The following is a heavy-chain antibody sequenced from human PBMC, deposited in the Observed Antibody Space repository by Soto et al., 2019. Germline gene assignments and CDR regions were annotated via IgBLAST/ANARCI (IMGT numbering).Heavy chain of an antibody. V-gene: IGHV3-7*03. CDR2: IKQDGSEK. Sequence: GSLRLSCAASGFTSSSYWMSLVRQAPGTVLEWVANIKQDGSEKYYVDSVKGRFTISRDNAKNSLYLQMNSLRAEDTAIYYCATFMLLFGAPGWGRPMDVWGQGTAVTVSS. CDR1: GFTSSSYW. J-gene: IGHJ6*02. CDR3: ATFMLLFGAPGWGRPMDV. D-gene: IGHD3-10*01.